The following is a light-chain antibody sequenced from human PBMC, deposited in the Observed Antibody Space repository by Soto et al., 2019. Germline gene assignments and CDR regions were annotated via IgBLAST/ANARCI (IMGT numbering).Light chain of an antibody. Sequence: ENVLTQSPGTLSLSPGDSATLSCRASQTVYNGYLAWYQQKPGQAPRLLIYGASSRATGIPDRFSGSESGTDFTLTISRLEPEDAAVYYCQQYVSSPRTFGQGTKVEIK. V-gene: IGKV3-20*01. CDR3: QQYVSSPRT. J-gene: IGKJ1*01. CDR2: GAS. CDR1: QTVYNGY.